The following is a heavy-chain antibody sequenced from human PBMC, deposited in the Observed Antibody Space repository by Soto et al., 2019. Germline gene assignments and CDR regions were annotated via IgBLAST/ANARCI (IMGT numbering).Heavy chain of an antibody. Sequence: PRGALRLSCAASAISFNTYGVTWVRQAPGKGLEWVSTISGSGGGTYYADSMKGRFTISRDNSKNTLYLQMYSLRVEDTAVYYCARESDHWGQGTLVTVSS. CDR1: AISFNTYG. V-gene: IGHV3-23*01. CDR2: ISGSGGGT. CDR3: ARESDH. J-gene: IGHJ4*02.